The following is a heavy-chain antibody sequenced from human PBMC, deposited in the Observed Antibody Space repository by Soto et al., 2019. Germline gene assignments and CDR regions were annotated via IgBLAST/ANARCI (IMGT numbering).Heavy chain of an antibody. CDR1: GGTFSSYA. CDR3: ARGGGIGDFWSGYYFHYFDY. V-gene: IGHV1-69*13. CDR2: IIPIFGTA. D-gene: IGHD3-3*01. Sequence: SVKVSCKASGGTFSSYAISWVRQAPGQGLEWMGGIIPIFGTANYAQKFQGRVTITADESTSTAYMELRSLRSDDTAVYYCARGGGIGDFWSGYYFHYFDYWGQGTLVTVSS. J-gene: IGHJ4*02.